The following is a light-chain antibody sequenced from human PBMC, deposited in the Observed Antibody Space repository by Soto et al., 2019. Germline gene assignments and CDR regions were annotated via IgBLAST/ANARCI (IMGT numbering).Light chain of an antibody. CDR2: LGS. J-gene: IGKJ1*01. CDR3: MQALQTPWT. V-gene: IGKV2-28*01. CDR1: QSLLHSNGYNY. Sequence: DIVMTQSPLSLPVTPGEPASISCRSSQSLLHSNGYNYLDWYLQKPGQSPQLLTYLGSNRASGGPDRVSGSGSGTDFTLKSSRVEAEDVGVYYCMQALQTPWTFGQGTKVEIK.